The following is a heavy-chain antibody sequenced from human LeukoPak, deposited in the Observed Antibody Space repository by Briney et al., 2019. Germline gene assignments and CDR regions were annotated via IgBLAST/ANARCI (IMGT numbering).Heavy chain of an antibody. V-gene: IGHV3-30*02. CDR2: IRYGGSNK. Sequence: GGSLRLSCAASGFTFSSYGMHWVRQAPGKGLEWVAFIRYGGSNKYYADSVKGRFTISRDNSKNTLYLQMNSLRAEDTAVYYCAKDQPYCSSTSCYRHYFDYWGQGTLVTVSS. CDR3: AKDQPYCSSTSCYRHYFDY. CDR1: GFTFSSYG. J-gene: IGHJ4*02. D-gene: IGHD2-2*01.